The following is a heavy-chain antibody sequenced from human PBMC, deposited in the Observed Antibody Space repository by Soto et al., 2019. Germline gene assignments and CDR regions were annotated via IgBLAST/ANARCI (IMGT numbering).Heavy chain of an antibody. D-gene: IGHD6-13*01. CDR1: GFTFSSYA. Sequence: PGGSLRLSCAASGFTFSSYAMHWVRQAPGKGLEWVAVISYDGSNKYYADSVKGRFTISRDNSKNTLYLQMNSLRAEDTAVYYCARGIIAAEGTDGMDVWGQGTTVTVSS. V-gene: IGHV3-30-3*01. J-gene: IGHJ6*02. CDR3: ARGIIAAEGTDGMDV. CDR2: ISYDGSNK.